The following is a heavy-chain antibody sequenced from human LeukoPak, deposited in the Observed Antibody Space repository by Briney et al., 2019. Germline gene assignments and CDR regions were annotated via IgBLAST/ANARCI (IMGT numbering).Heavy chain of an antibody. CDR1: GYTFTGYY. D-gene: IGHD3-3*01. CDR3: ARGLRITIFGVVIPHNNWFDP. J-gene: IGHJ5*02. CDR2: INPNSSGT. V-gene: IGHV1-2*02. Sequence: ASVKVSCKASGYTFTGYYMHWVRQAPGQGLEWMGWINPNSSGTNYAQKFQGRVTMTRDTSISTAYMELSRLRSDDTAVYYCARGLRITIFGVVIPHNNWFDPWGQGTLVTVSS.